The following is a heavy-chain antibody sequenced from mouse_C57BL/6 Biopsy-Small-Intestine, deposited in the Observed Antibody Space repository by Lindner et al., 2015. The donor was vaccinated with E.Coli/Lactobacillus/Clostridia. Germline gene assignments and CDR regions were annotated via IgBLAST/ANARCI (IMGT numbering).Heavy chain of an antibody. J-gene: IGHJ3*01. CDR1: GYSITSDY. CDR3: ARGSAWFAY. CDR2: ISYSGST. Sequence: VQLQESGPGLAKPSQTLSLTCSVTGYSITSDYWNWIREFPGNKLEYMGYISYSGSTYYNPSLKSRISITRDTSKNQYYLQLNSVTTEDTATYYCARGSAWFAYWGQGTLVTVSA. V-gene: IGHV3-8*01.